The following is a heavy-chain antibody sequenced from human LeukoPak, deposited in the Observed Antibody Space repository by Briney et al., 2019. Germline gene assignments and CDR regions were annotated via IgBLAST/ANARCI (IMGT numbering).Heavy chain of an antibody. D-gene: IGHD4-17*01. CDR1: GFTFSYFW. J-gene: IGHJ4*02. Sequence: PGRSLRLSCAASGFTFSYFWMHWFRQTPGKGLVWVSCTNTDGSYSSYADSVKGRFTISRDNVRNTLYLQMSSLRAEDSAVYYCARDFDGPRASDYWGQGISVTVSS. CDR2: TNTDGSYS. CDR3: ARDFDGPRASDY. V-gene: IGHV3-74*01.